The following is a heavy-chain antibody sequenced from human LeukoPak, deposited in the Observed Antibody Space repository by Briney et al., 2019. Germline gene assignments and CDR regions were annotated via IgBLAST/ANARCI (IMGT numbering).Heavy chain of an antibody. CDR3: ARWARALYYFDY. V-gene: IGHV4-39*07. D-gene: IGHD5-12*01. J-gene: IGHJ4*02. CDR1: GGSISSSSYY. CDR2: IYYSGST. Sequence: PSETLSLTCTVSGGSISSSSYYWGWIRQPPGKGLEWIGSIYYSGSTYYNPSLKSRVTISVDTPKNQFSLKLSSVTAADTAVYYCARWARALYYFDYWGQGTLVTVSS.